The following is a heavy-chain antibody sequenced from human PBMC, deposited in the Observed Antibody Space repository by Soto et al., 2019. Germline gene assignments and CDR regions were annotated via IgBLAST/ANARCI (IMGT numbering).Heavy chain of an antibody. CDR3: ARGGYSRSWYPGWFDP. CDR2: IYYSGST. Sequence: SETLSLTCTVSGGSISSYYWSWIRQPPGKGLEWIGYIYYSGSTNYNPSLKSRVTISVDTSKNQFSLKLSSVTAADTAVYYCARGGYSRSWYPGWFDPWGQGTLVTVSS. V-gene: IGHV4-59*01. D-gene: IGHD6-13*01. J-gene: IGHJ5*02. CDR1: GGSISSYY.